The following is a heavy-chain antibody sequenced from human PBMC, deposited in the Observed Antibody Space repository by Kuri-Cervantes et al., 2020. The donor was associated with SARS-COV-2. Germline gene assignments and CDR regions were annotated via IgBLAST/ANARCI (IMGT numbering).Heavy chain of an antibody. Sequence: SETLSLTCTVYGGSFSGYYWSWIRQPPGKGLEWIGEINHSGSTNYNPSLKSRVTISVGTSKNQFSLKLSSVTAADTAVYYCARGERGYSYGSYYYHMDVWGKGITVTVSS. CDR3: ARGERGYSYGSYYYHMDV. D-gene: IGHD5-18*01. J-gene: IGHJ6*03. CDR2: INHSGST. CDR1: GGSFSGYY. V-gene: IGHV4-34*01.